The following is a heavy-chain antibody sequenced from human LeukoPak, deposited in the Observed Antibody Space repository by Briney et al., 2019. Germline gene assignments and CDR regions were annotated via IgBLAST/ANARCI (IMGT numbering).Heavy chain of an antibody. CDR3: AKDRRGCTSTSCYYRFDY. CDR1: GFTFSSYA. J-gene: IGHJ4*02. CDR2: ISGSGGST. Sequence: GGSLRLSCAASGFTFSSYAMSWVRQAPGKGLELVSGISGSGGSTHYADSVKGRFTISRDNSKNTLYLQMNSLRAEDTAVYYCAKDRRGCTSTSCYYRFDYWGQGTLVTVSS. D-gene: IGHD2-2*01. V-gene: IGHV3-23*01.